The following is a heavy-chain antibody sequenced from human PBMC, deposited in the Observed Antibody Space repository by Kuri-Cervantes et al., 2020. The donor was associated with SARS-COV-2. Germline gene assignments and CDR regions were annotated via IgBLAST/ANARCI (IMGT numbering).Heavy chain of an antibody. D-gene: IGHD3-10*01. J-gene: IGHJ4*02. CDR2: ISSSGSTI. V-gene: IGHV3-11*01. Sequence: GESLKISCAASGFTFSDYYMSWIRQAPGKGLEWVSYISSSGSTIYYADSVKGRFTISRDNAKNSLYLQMNSLRAEDTAAYYCARAHRRSTYYYGSGSYLPYYFDYWGQATLVTVSS. CDR1: GFTFSDYY. CDR3: ARAHRRSTYYYGSGSYLPYYFDY.